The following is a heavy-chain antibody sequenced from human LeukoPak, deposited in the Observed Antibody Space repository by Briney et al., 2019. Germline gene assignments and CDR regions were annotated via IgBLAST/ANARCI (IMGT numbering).Heavy chain of an antibody. CDR2: IKQDGSEK. J-gene: IGHJ4*02. V-gene: IGHV3-7*03. D-gene: IGHD3-22*01. CDR1: GFTFSSYE. CDR3: AKDRTSITMIVVVSLDY. Sequence: GGSLRLSCAASGFTFSSYEMNWVRQAPGKGLEWVANIKQDGSEKYYVDSVKGRFTISRDNAKNSLYLQMNSLRAEDTAVYYCAKDRTSITMIVVVSLDYWGQGTLVTVSS.